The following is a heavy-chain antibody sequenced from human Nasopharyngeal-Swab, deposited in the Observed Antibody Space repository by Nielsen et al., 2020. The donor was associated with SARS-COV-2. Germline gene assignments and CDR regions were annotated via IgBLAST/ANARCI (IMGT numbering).Heavy chain of an antibody. D-gene: IGHD2-15*01. CDR2: IYYSGST. V-gene: IGHV4-39*01. CDR3: ARPYRYCSGGSCHSGGAFDI. J-gene: IGHJ3*02. Sequence: WIRQPPGKGLEWVGSIYYSGSTYYNPSLKSRVTISVYTSKNQFSLKLSSVTAADTAVYYCARPYRYCSGGSCHSGGAFDIWAKGQWSPSPQ.